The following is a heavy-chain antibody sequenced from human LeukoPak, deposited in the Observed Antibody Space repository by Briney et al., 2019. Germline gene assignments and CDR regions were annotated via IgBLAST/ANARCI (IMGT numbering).Heavy chain of an antibody. D-gene: IGHD6-13*01. J-gene: IGHJ4*02. Sequence: KASETLSLTCAVSGGSISSSNWWSWVRQPPGKGLEWIGEIYHSGSTNYNPSLKSRVTISVDKSKNQFSLKLSSVTAADTAVYYCARDQSPIAAAATDYWGQGTLVTVSS. CDR2: IYHSGST. CDR1: GGSISSSNW. CDR3: ARDQSPIAAAATDY. V-gene: IGHV4-4*02.